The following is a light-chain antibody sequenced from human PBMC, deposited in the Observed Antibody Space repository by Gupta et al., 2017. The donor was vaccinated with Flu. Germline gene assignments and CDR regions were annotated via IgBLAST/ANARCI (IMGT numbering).Light chain of an antibody. CDR2: GAS. CDR1: QSGSSKY. J-gene: IGKJ3*01. Sequence: RATLSCRASQSGSSKYLVWYQQKPGQAPRLLIYGASNRAAGISDRFSGSGSGTDFTLTISRLEPEDFGVYYCQLYDTSPRFTFGPGTTVDLK. V-gene: IGKV3-20*01. CDR3: QLYDTSPRFT.